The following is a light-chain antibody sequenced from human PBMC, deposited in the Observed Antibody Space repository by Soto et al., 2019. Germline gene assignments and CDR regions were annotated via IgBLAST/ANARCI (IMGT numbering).Light chain of an antibody. Sequence: DIVLTQSPGTLSASLGDRVTLTCRASQSISSWLTWYQQKPGQAPKLLIYEASNLESGVPSRFSGSGSGTDFTLTISSLKPDDFATYYCQHYNSYSQAFGQGTKVDIK. CDR2: EAS. CDR1: QSISSW. J-gene: IGKJ1*01. CDR3: QHYNSYSQA. V-gene: IGKV1-5*01.